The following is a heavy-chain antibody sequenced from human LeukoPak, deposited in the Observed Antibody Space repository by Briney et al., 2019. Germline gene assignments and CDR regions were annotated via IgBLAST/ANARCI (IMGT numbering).Heavy chain of an antibody. D-gene: IGHD3-22*01. J-gene: IGHJ4*02. CDR2: ISCSSSNI. V-gene: IGHV3-21*01. CDR3: GREGAWGYSYDSRGYIKALYWDY. Sequence: KAGGSLRLSCAASGFTFSSYSMNWVRQAPGKGLEWVTSISCSSSNIYYTDSVKGRFTISRDTAKNSLYLQMNSLRAEETAVYYCGREGAWGYSYDSRGYIKALYWDYWGQGTLVTVSS. CDR1: GFTFSSYS.